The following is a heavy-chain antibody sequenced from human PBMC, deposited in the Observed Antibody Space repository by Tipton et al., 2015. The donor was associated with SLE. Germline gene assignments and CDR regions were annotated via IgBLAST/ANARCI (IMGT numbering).Heavy chain of an antibody. D-gene: IGHD6-19*01. CDR1: GGSISSYY. J-gene: IGHJ4*02. V-gene: IGHV4-4*07. CDR3: ASELWDSSGWVEE. CDR2: IYTSGST. Sequence: TLSLTCTVSGGSISSYYWGWIRQPAGKGLEWIGRIYTSGSTNYDPSLKSRVTMSVDTSQNQFSLKLSSVTAADTAVYYCASELWDSSGWVEEWGQGTLVTVSS.